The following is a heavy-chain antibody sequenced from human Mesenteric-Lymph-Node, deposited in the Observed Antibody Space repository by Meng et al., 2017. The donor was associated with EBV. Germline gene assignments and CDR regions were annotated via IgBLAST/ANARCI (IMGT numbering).Heavy chain of an antibody. Sequence: GPGLGRPSRPLSLRAAVSGGPISSSNWGSWVRQPPGKGLEWIGEIYHSGSTNYNPSLKSRVTISVDKSKNQFSLNLSSVTAADTAVYYCARVGQWLPIDYWGQGTLVTVSS. J-gene: IGHJ4*02. V-gene: IGHV4-4*02. D-gene: IGHD6-19*01. CDR3: ARVGQWLPIDY. CDR1: GGPISSSNW. CDR2: IYHSGST.